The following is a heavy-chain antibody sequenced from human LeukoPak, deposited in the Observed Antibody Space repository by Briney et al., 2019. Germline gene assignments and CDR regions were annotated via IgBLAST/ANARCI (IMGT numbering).Heavy chain of an antibody. CDR3: ARQIWTGDGFDY. J-gene: IGHJ4*02. Sequence: ASETLSLTCTVYGGSISSSSYYWGWIRQPPGKGLEWIGSIYYSGSTYYNPSLKSRVTISVDTSKNQFSLKLSSVTAADTAVYYCARQIWTGDGFDYWGQGTLVTVSS. CDR2: IYYSGST. V-gene: IGHV4-39*01. CDR1: GGSISSSSYY. D-gene: IGHD7-27*01.